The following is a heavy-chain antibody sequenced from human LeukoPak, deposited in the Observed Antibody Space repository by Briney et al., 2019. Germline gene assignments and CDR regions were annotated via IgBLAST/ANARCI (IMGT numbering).Heavy chain of an antibody. Sequence: SETLSLTCTVSGYSISSGYYWGWIRAPPGKGLGGIGSIYHSGSTYYNPSLKSRVTISVDTSKDQFSLKLSSVTAADTAVYDCASLLWFGELFFPHDYWGQGTLVTVSS. D-gene: IGHD3-10*01. V-gene: IGHV4-38-2*02. CDR3: ASLLWFGELFFPHDY. CDR2: IYHSGST. J-gene: IGHJ4*02. CDR1: GYSISSGYY.